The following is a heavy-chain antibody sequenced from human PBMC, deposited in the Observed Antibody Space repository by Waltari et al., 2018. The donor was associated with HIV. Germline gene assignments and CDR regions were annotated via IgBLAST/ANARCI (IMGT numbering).Heavy chain of an antibody. D-gene: IGHD4-17*01. CDR2: IIPIFGTA. CDR3: ARNKYGDFNRAYYFDY. Sequence: QVQLVQSGAEVKKPGSSVKVSCKASGGTFSSSAISCVRPDPGQGLEWMGGIIPIFGTANYGKKFKGRVTITADESTSKGYMELSSLRSEDTAVYYCARNKYGDFNRAYYFDYWGQGTLVTVSS. J-gene: IGHJ4*02. CDR1: GGTFSSSA. V-gene: IGHV1-69*01.